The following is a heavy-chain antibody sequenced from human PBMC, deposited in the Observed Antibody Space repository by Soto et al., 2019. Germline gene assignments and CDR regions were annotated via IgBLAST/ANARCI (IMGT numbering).Heavy chain of an antibody. CDR2: IYPGDSDT. J-gene: IGHJ5*02. CDR3: ARLKTSAAGTNWFDP. Sequence: GESLKISCKGSGYSFTSYWIGWVRQMPGKGLEWMGMIYPGDSDTRYSPSFQGQVTISADKSISTAYLQWSSLQASATAMYYCARLKTSAAGTNWFDPWGQGTLVTVYS. D-gene: IGHD6-13*01. V-gene: IGHV5-51*01. CDR1: GYSFTSYW.